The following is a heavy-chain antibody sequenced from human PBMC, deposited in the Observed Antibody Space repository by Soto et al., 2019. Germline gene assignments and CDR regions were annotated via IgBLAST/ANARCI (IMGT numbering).Heavy chain of an antibody. V-gene: IGHV3-23*01. Sequence: SLTLSSAASGFYFSSDAMTWIRQAPGKGLEWVSAISGSGGSTYYADSVKGRFTISRDNSKNTLYLQMNSLRAEDTAVYYCANERTKYYYDSSGYYYWGQGTLVTVS. CDR1: GFYFSSDA. J-gene: IGHJ4*02. CDR3: ANERTKYYYDSSGYYY. D-gene: IGHD3-22*01. CDR2: ISGSGGST.